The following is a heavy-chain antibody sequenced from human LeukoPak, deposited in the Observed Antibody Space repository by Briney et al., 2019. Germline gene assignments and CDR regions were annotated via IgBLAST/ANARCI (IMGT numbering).Heavy chain of an antibody. CDR1: GGSISCGDYY. V-gene: IGHV4-61*02. CDR3: ARVWNRGWLDP. J-gene: IGHJ5*02. CDR2: IHTTGST. Sequence: SETLSLTCTLSGGSISCGDYYWTWIRQPAGKGPEWIGRIHTTGSTNYSPSLQSRVTISIDTSKNQFSLRLSSVTAADTAVYFCARVWNRGWLDPWGQGTLVTVSS. D-gene: IGHD7-27*01.